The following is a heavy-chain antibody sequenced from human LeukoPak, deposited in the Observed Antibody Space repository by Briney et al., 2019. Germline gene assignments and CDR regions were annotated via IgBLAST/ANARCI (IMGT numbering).Heavy chain of an antibody. Sequence: ASVKVSCKASGYTFTGYYMHWVRQAPGQGLEWMGWINPNSGGTNYAQKFQGRVTMTRDTSISTAYMELSRLRSDDTAVYYCARDKRDSSSSADYWGQGTLVTVSS. CDR3: ARDKRDSSSSADY. D-gene: IGHD6-6*01. V-gene: IGHV1-2*02. J-gene: IGHJ4*02. CDR2: INPNSGGT. CDR1: GYTFTGYY.